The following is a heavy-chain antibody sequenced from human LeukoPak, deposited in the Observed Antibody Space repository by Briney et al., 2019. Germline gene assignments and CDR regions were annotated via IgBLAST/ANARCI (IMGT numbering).Heavy chain of an antibody. CDR3: ARVDYADQRMDY. V-gene: IGHV5-51*01. D-gene: IGHD4-17*01. Sequence: GESLKISCKGSGYNFANYWIGWVRQMPGKGLEWMGIIFPADSDTRYSPPFQGQVTISADKSISTAFLQWSSLKASDTAMYYCARVDYADQRMDYWGQGTLVTVSS. J-gene: IGHJ4*02. CDR1: GYNFANYW. CDR2: IFPADSDT.